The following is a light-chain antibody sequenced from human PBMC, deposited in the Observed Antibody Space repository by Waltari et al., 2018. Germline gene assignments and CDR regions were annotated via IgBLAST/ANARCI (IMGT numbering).Light chain of an antibody. V-gene: IGLV1-44*01. CDR1: ASNIGNNV. J-gene: IGLJ3*02. Sequence: QSVLTQPPSASGTPGQGVTISCSGGASNIGNNVVNRYRQVPGKAPKLLIYRSDPRPAGVPYRFSCSKSGTSASLAIIGLQSEDEADYYCAAWDDSLNGRWVFGGGTKVTVL. CDR2: RSD. CDR3: AAWDDSLNGRWV.